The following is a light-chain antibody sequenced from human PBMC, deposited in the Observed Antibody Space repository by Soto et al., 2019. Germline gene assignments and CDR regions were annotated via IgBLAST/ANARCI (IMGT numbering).Light chain of an antibody. V-gene: IGKV3-15*01. CDR3: QQYYKWPPET. Sequence: EIVMTQSPATLSVSPGERAPLSCRASESVGSNLAWYQQKPGQAPRLLIHGASKRATGIPARFSGSGSGTEFTLTISSLQSEDFAVYYCQQYYKWPPETFGQGTKVDIK. CDR2: GAS. CDR1: ESVGSN. J-gene: IGKJ2*01.